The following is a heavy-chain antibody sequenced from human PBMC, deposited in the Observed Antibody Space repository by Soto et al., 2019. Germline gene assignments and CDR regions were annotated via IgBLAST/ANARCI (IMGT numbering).Heavy chain of an antibody. J-gene: IGHJ5*02. Sequence: QVQLQQWGAGLLKPSETLSLTCAVYGGSFSGYYWSWIRQPPGKGLEWIGEINHSGSTNYNPSLKSRVTISVDTSKNQFSLKLSSVTAADTAVYYCARRPHNVSYCATRGVNNWFDPWGQGTLVTVSS. D-gene: IGHD3-10*01. V-gene: IGHV4-34*01. CDR2: INHSGST. CDR3: ARRPHNVSYCATRGVNNWFDP. CDR1: GGSFSGYY.